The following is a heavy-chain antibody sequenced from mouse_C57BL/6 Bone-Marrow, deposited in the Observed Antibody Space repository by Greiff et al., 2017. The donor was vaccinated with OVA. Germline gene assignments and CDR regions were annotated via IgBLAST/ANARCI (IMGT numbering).Heavy chain of an antibody. CDR1: GYTFTSYW. CDR3: ASRHFDY. J-gene: IGHJ2*01. V-gene: IGHV1-50*01. CDR2: IDPSDSYT. Sequence: VQLQQPGAELVKPGASVKLSCKASGYTFTSYWMQWVKQRPGQGLEWIGEIDPSDSYTNYNQKFKGKATLTVDTSSSTAYMQLSSLTSEDSAVYYCASRHFDYWGQGTTLTVSS.